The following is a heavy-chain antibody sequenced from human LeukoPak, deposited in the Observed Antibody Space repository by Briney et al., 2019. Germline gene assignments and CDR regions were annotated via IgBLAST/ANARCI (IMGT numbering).Heavy chain of an antibody. D-gene: IGHD3-3*01. J-gene: IGHJ4*02. V-gene: IGHV4-61*02. Sequence: PSQTLSLTCTVSGGSISSGGYYWSWIRQPAGKGLEWIGRIYTSGTTNYNPSLKSRVTISIDRSKNQFSLKLSSVTAADTAVYYCASPRVTIFGVVTENDYWGQGTLVTVSS. CDR3: ASPRVTIFGVVTENDY. CDR1: GGSISSGGYY. CDR2: IYTSGTT.